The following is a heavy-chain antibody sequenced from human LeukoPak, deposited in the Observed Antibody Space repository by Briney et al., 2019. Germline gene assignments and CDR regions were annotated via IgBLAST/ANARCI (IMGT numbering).Heavy chain of an antibody. CDR3: ATSYRGRYCTNGVCYTSAFDI. CDR2: ISDSGGST. V-gene: IGHV3-23*01. Sequence: GGSLRLSCAASGFTFGNYAMSWVRQAPGKGLEWVSVISDSGGSTYYADSVKGRFTISRDNSKNTLYLQMNSLRAEDTAVYYCATSYRGRYCTNGVCYTSAFDIWGQGTMVTVSS. D-gene: IGHD2-8*01. CDR1: GFTFGNYA. J-gene: IGHJ3*02.